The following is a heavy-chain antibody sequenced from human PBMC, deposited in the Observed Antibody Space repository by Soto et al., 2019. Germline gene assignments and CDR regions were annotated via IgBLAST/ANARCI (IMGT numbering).Heavy chain of an antibody. CDR2: ISYSGST. CDR3: ARYSGTYYVY. Sequence: QVQLQESGPGLVKPSETLSLTCTVSGGSISSYYWTWIRQPPGKGLEWIGFISYSGSTSYNPSLTIRVRLSVDTAKNQFSLRLSSVTAADTAVYFCARYSGTYYVYWGQGTLVTVSS. J-gene: IGHJ4*02. D-gene: IGHD1-26*01. V-gene: IGHV4-59*01. CDR1: GGSISSYY.